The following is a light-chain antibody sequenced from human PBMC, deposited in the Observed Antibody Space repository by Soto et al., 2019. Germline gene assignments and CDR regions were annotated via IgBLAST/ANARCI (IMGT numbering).Light chain of an antibody. J-gene: IGKJ1*01. CDR2: GAS. V-gene: IGKV3-20*01. CDR1: QSVSRNF. Sequence: EIVLTQSPDILSLSPGERAILSCRASQSVSRNFLAWYQQKPGQAPRLLMYGASNRATGIPDRFRGSGSGTDFSLIISRLEPEDFAVYYCQQYGSSRTFGQGTKVDIK. CDR3: QQYGSSRT.